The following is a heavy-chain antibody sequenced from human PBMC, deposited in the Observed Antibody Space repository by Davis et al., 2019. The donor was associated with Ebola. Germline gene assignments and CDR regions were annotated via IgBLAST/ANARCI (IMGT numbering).Heavy chain of an antibody. V-gene: IGHV4-59*12. J-gene: IGHJ3*02. D-gene: IGHD1-26*01. Sequence: SETLSLTCTVSGGSISSSYWSWIRQPPGKGLEWIGYIYHSESSNYNPSLKSRVTISVDTSKNQFSLKLSSVTAADTAVYYCARGDPRRSYSDSSIAFDIWGQGTMVSVSS. CDR1: GGSISSSY. CDR3: ARGDPRRSYSDSSIAFDI. CDR2: IYHSESS.